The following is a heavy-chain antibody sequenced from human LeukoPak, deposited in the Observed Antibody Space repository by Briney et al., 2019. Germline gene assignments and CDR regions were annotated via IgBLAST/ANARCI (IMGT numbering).Heavy chain of an antibody. CDR1: GGSISSYY. Sequence: SETLSLTCTVSGGSISSYYWSWIRQPPGKGLEWIGYIYYSGSTNYNPSLKSRVTISVDTSKNQFSLKLSSVTAADTAVYYCARSHREYYYGSGSYTENNWFDPWGQGTLVTVSS. CDR3: ARSHREYYYGSGSYTENNWFDP. V-gene: IGHV4-59*01. CDR2: IYYSGST. J-gene: IGHJ5*02. D-gene: IGHD3-10*01.